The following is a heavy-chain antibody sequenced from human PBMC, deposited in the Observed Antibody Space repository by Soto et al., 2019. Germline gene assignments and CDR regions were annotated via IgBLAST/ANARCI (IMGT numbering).Heavy chain of an antibody. D-gene: IGHD1-1*01. V-gene: IGHV1-69*01. CDR2: IIPIFGTA. CDR1: GGTFNRYT. CDR3: ALWGFRDGNNSKYNYSGMDV. J-gene: IGHJ6*02. Sequence: VQLVQSGAEVKKPGSSVKLSCKASGGTFNRYTISWVRQAPGQGLEWMGGIIPIFGTANYAQKFQGRVAILEDESTSAAYMELRSLRSEDTAVYYCALWGFRDGNNSKYNYSGMDVWGQGTTVTVSS.